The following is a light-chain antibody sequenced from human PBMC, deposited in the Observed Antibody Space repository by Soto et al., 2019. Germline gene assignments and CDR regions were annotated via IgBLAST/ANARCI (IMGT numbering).Light chain of an antibody. CDR3: QQTNRYPIT. Sequence: DIQMTQSPSSLSASVGDRVTITCQASQDISSALAWYQQKPGKAPKVLIHVASTLQSGVPSRFSGSGSGTEFTLTINNLQPEDFATYYCQQTNRYPITFGQGTRLEIK. J-gene: IGKJ5*01. CDR1: QDISSA. CDR2: VAS. V-gene: IGKV1-9*01.